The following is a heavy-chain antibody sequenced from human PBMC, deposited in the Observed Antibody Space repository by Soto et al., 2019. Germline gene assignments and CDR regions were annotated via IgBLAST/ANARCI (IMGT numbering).Heavy chain of an antibody. J-gene: IGHJ6*02. V-gene: IGHV3-30*18. CDR2: ISYDGSNI. Sequence: GGSLRLSCVASGFTCSTYGMHWVRQAPGKGLERVAVISYDGSNIYYADSVKGRFTISRDNSKNMLYLLMSSPRAEDTAVYYCAKGTYNYDSSGYLGAKRYYNGVDVWGQGTTVTVSS. CDR1: GFTCSTYG. CDR3: AKGTYNYDSSGYLGAKRYYNGVDV. D-gene: IGHD3-22*01.